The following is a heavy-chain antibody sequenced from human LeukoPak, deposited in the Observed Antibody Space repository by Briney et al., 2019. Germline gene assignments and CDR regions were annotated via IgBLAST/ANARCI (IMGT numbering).Heavy chain of an antibody. J-gene: IGHJ4*02. CDR2: SYYRSKWNY. CDR3: ARTGIGAGTTTYFDY. V-gene: IGHV6-1*01. Sequence: SQTLSLTCAISGDSVSSNSAAWNWIRQSPSRGLEWLGRSYYRSKWNYDYAESVKSRVTFTPDTSKNQFSLQLTSVTPEDTALYYCARTGIGAGTTTYFDYWGQGTLVTVSS. D-gene: IGHD1-7*01. CDR1: GDSVSSNSAA.